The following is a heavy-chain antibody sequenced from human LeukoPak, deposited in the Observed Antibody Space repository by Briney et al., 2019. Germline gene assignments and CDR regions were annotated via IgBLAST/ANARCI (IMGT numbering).Heavy chain of an antibody. CDR2: INPNSGGT. CDR3: AREPLDYDILTGYIDY. Sequence: ASVKVSCKASEYTFTGYYMHWVRQAPGQGLEWMGWINPNSGGTNYAQKFQGRVTMTRDTSISTAYMELSRLRSDDTAVYYCAREPLDYDILTGYIDYWGQGTLVTVSS. D-gene: IGHD3-9*01. J-gene: IGHJ4*02. V-gene: IGHV1-2*02. CDR1: EYTFTGYY.